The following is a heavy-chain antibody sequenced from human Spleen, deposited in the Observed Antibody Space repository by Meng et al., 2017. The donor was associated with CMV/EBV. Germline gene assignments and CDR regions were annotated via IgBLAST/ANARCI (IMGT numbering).Heavy chain of an antibody. J-gene: IGHJ4*02. CDR2: INPSGGST. CDR3: ARDRRFGELLGY. CDR1: GYTFTSYY. D-gene: IGHD3-10*01. V-gene: IGHV1-46*01. Sequence: QLVQSGAEVKKPGALLKVSCKASGYTFTSYYMHWVRQAPGQGLEWMGIINPSGGSTSYAQKFQGRVTMTRDTSTSTVYMELSSLRSEDTAVYYCARDRRFGELLGYWGQGTLVTVSS.